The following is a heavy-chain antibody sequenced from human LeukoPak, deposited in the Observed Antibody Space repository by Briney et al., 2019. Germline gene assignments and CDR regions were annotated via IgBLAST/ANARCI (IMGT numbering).Heavy chain of an antibody. Sequence: SQTLSLTCAISGDSVSSNSAAWNWIRQSPSRGLEWLGRTYYRSKWYNDYAVSVKSRITINPDTSKNQFSLQLNSVTPEDTAVYYCARAYYGSGSYAPRYMDVWGKGTTVTISS. V-gene: IGHV6-1*01. J-gene: IGHJ6*03. CDR2: TYYRSKWYN. CDR1: GDSVSSNSAA. CDR3: ARAYYGSGSYAPRYMDV. D-gene: IGHD3-10*01.